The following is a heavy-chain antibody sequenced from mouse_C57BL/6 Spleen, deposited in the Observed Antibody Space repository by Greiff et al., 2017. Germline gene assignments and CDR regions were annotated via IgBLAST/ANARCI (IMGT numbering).Heavy chain of an antibody. CDR1: GYAFSSSW. CDR2: IYPGDGDI. V-gene: IGHV1-82*01. Sequence: VKLQESGPELVKPGASVKISCKASGYAFSSSWMNWVKQRPGKGLEWIGRIYPGDGDINYNGKFKGKATLTADKSSRTAYMQLSRLTSEDSAVYFCARGYGKGGYARGYWGQGTSVTVSS. D-gene: IGHD2-1*01. CDR3: ARGYGKGGYARGY. J-gene: IGHJ4*01.